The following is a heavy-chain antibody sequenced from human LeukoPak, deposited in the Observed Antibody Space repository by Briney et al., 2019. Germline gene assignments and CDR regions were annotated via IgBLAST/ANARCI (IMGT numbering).Heavy chain of an antibody. J-gene: IGHJ3*02. CDR1: GFIFSTFA. CDR2: ISSSGDNT. V-gene: IGHV3-48*01. Sequence: GGSLRLSCAGSGFIFSTFAMSWVRQGPGKGLGWVSSISSSGDNTYYADSVKGRFTISRDNAKNSLYLQMNSLRAEDTAVYYCARLYNWNPLPTTTPLWGAFDIWGQGTMVTVSS. D-gene: IGHD1-20*01. CDR3: ARLYNWNPLPTTTPLWGAFDI.